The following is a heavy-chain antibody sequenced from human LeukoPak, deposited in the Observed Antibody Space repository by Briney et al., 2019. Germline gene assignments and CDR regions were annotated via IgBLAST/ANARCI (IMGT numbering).Heavy chain of an antibody. J-gene: IGHJ4*02. V-gene: IGHV4-34*01. D-gene: IGHD1-14*01. Sequence: SETLSLTCAVYGGSFSGCYWSWIRQPPGKGLEWIGEINHSGSTNYNPSLKSRVTISVDTSKNQFSLKLSSVTAADTAVYYCARGSEKNDYWGQGTLVTVSS. CDR2: INHSGST. CDR1: GGSFSGCY. CDR3: ARGSEKNDY.